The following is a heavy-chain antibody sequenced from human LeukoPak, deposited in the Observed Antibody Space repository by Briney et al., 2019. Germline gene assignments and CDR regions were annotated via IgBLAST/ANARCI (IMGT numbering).Heavy chain of an antibody. J-gene: IGHJ4*02. CDR1: GFTFSTYA. CDR3: AKVWDIVVVPAPYYFDY. Sequence: PGGSLRLSCAAPGFTFSTYAMSWVRQAPGKGLEWVSAISGSGGSTYYADSVKGRFTISRDNSKNTLYLQMNSLRAEDTAVYYCAKVWDIVVVPAPYYFDYWGQGTLVTVSS. CDR2: ISGSGGST. D-gene: IGHD2-2*01. V-gene: IGHV3-23*01.